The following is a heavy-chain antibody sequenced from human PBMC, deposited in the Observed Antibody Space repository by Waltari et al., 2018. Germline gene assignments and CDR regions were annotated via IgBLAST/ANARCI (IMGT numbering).Heavy chain of an antibody. CDR3: APLPGGSGQTFDY. CDR2: IDPEDCET. J-gene: IGHJ4*02. Sequence: EVELVQSGAEVKKPGATVKISCKASGYTFMDYVMHWVQQAPGKGLEWMGRIDPEDCETVYSEKFQGRVTITADTSTDTAYMELSSLTSGDTAVYYCAPLPGGSGQTFDYWGQGTLVTVSS. D-gene: IGHD3-10*01. V-gene: IGHV1-69-2*01. CDR1: GYTFMDYV.